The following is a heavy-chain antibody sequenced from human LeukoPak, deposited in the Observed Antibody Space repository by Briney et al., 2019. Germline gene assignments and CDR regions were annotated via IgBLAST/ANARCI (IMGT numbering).Heavy chain of an antibody. CDR2: IRYDGSNK. CDR1: GFTFSSYG. CDR3: AAGGGGTVTTNWFDP. J-gene: IGHJ5*02. Sequence: GSLRLSCAASGFTFSSYGMHWVRQAPGKGLEWVAFIRYDGSNKYYADSVKGRFTISRDNSKNTLYLRMNSLRAEDTAVYYCAAGGGGTVTTNWFDPWGQGTLVTVSS. V-gene: IGHV3-30*02. D-gene: IGHD4-17*01.